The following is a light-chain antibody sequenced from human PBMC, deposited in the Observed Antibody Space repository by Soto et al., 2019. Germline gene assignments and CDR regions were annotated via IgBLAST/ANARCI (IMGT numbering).Light chain of an antibody. CDR3: AAWDDSLSGVV. J-gene: IGLJ2*01. Sequence: QSVLTQPPSASGTPGQRVTISCSGSSSNIGSNYVYWYQQLPGTAPKLLIYRNNQRPSGVPARFSGSKSGTSASLAISGLRSEDEADDYCAAWDDSLSGVVFGGGTKVTVL. V-gene: IGLV1-47*01. CDR2: RNN. CDR1: SSNIGSNY.